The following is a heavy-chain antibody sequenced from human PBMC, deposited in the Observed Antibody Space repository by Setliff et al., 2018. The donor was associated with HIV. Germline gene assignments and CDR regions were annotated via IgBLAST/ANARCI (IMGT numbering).Heavy chain of an antibody. J-gene: IGHJ6*02. CDR3: ARNFGLSPLGKYHYYYGMDI. CDR2: ISGNNRIT. Sequence: ASVKVSCKTSGYKFNIFGVSWVRQAPGQGLEWMGWISGNNRITYYAQNFQSRVTLTTDTSTSTSNMELRSLRSDDTAVYYCARNFGLSPLGKYHYYYGMDIWGQGTTVTVSS. CDR1: GYKFNIFG. V-gene: IGHV1-18*01. D-gene: IGHD1-26*01.